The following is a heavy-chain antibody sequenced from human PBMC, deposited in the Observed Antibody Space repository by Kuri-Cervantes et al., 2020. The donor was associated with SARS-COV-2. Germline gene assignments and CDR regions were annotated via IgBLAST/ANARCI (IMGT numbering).Heavy chain of an antibody. CDR2: VGSSGSPI. V-gene: IGHV3-48*03. CDR1: GFIFSSHE. CDR3: ARDSPLVGATWNYFDY. D-gene: IGHD1-26*01. Sequence: GESLKISCAGSGFIFSSHELTWVRQAPGKGLEWVASIGSSGGAVSYVGSSGSPIYYEDSVKGRFTVSRDNAKNLLFLQMNSLRAEDTAVYYCARDSPLVGATWNYFDYWGQGILVTVSS. J-gene: IGHJ4*02.